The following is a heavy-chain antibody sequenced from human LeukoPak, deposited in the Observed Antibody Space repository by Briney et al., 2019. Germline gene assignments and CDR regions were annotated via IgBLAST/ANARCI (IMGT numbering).Heavy chain of an antibody. Sequence: ASVKVSCKPLGYTFTSYYIHWVRQAPGQGLEWMGIINPSVGGTTYAQKFQGRVTMTRDTSTNTFNMELSSLRPEDTAMYYCARDGEEVQGMDVWGQGTTVIVS. CDR3: ARDGEEVQGMDV. CDR1: GYTFTSYY. V-gene: IGHV1-46*01. CDR2: INPSVGGT. J-gene: IGHJ6*02. D-gene: IGHD1-1*01.